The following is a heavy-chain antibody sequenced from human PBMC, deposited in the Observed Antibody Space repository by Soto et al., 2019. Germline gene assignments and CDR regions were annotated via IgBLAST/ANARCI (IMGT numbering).Heavy chain of an antibody. J-gene: IGHJ4*02. D-gene: IGHD3-22*01. CDR2: ISGSGGST. CDR1: GGKYSRSA. CDR3: ATRPCEVNYYGVFDY. V-gene: IGHV3-23*01. Sequence: SGAGPGGKYSRSAWCWVHQKPGKGLEWVSAISGSGGSTYYAASVKGRFTISRDNAKNSLFLQMNSLRAEDTAVYYCATRPCEVNYYGVFDYCGQGALVTVSS.